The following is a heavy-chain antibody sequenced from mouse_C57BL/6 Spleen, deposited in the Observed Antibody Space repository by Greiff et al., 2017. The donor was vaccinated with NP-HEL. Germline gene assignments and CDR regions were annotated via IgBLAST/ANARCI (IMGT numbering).Heavy chain of an antibody. D-gene: IGHD2-3*01. CDR2: IWSGGST. J-gene: IGHJ3*01. V-gene: IGHV2-2*01. CDR3: ARKGIYDGYWFAY. CDR1: GFSLTSYG. Sequence: VHLVESGPGLVQPSQSLSITCTVSGFSLTSYGVHWVRQSPGKGLEWLGVIWSGGSTDYNAAFISRLSISKDNSKSQVFFKMNSLQADDTAIYYCARKGIYDGYWFAYWGQGTLVTVSA.